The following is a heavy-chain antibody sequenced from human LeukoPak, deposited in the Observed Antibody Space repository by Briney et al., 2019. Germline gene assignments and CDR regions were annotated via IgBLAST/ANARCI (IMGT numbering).Heavy chain of an antibody. V-gene: IGHV3-30-3*01. CDR3: ARYPTNYSSGSVFDY. D-gene: IGHD6-19*01. J-gene: IGHJ4*02. Sequence: GGSLRLSWSASGFTFNSYPVHWVRQAPGKGLEWVAVISYDGSNKYYADSVKGRFTISRDNSKNTLYPQMNSLRAEDTAVYYCARYPTNYSSGSVFDYWGQGTLVTVSS. CDR2: ISYDGSNK. CDR1: GFTFNSYP.